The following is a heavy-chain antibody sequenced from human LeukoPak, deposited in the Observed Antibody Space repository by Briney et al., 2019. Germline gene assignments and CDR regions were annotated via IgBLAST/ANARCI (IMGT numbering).Heavy chain of an antibody. J-gene: IGHJ5*02. CDR2: INWNGGST. D-gene: IGHD6-19*01. V-gene: IGHV3-20*04. CDR3: AREYSSGWYSWFDP. Sequence: PGGSLRLSCAASGFTFDDYGMSWVRQAPGKGLEWVSGINWNGGSTGYADSVKGRSTISRDNAKNSLYLQMNSLRAEDTALYYCAREYSSGWYSWFDPWGQGTLVTVSS. CDR1: GFTFDDYG.